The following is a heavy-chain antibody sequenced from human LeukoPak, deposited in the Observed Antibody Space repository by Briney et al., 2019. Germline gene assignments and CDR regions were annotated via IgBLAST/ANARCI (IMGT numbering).Heavy chain of an antibody. V-gene: IGHV4-59*01. CDR2: VSYSGRT. Sequence: SETLSLTCTVSGGSITNYYWNWIRQPPGKDLEWIGCVSYSGRTHYSSALKSRVNISVGTSKNQFSLNLRSVTAADTAVYYCARPGRQDAYNGHYWYFDLWGRGTLVTVSS. D-gene: IGHD5-24*01. CDR3: ARPGRQDAYNGHYWYFDL. CDR1: GGSITNYY. J-gene: IGHJ2*01.